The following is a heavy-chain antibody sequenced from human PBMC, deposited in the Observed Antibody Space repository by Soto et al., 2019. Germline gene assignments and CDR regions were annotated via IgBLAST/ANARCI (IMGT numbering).Heavy chain of an antibody. V-gene: IGHV3-30*18. CDR2: VSFDSKNK. Sequence: PGGSLRLSCAASGFTFSSYTMHWVRQSPGKGLEWVATVSFDSKNKYYTDSVEGRFTISRDNAKNLLYLQMNSLRHEDTAVYYCAQASVETTDCVYGKDIWRPAYRVT. D-gene: IGHD5-18*01. J-gene: IGHJ6*02. CDR3: AQASVETTDCVYGKDI. CDR1: GFTFSSYT.